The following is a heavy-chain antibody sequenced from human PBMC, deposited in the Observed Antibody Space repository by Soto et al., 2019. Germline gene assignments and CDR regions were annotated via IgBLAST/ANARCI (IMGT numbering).Heavy chain of an antibody. CDR2: ISFDGSTQ. CDR3: AREGVFGLVKIVPPDY. Sequence: VQLLESGGGVAQPGRTLRLSCRASGFGFSSYGMLWVRQAPGKGPEWVAFISFDGSTQYYADSVRGRFTISRDNSENTLYLQQDILRVEDTAMYYCAREGVFGLVKIVPPDYWGQGAQVTVSA. V-gene: IGHV3-30*03. D-gene: IGHD2-21*01. CDR1: GFGFSSYG. J-gene: IGHJ4*02.